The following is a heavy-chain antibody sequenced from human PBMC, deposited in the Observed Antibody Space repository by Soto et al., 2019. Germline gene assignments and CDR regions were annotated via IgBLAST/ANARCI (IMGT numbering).Heavy chain of an antibody. CDR2: ISAYNGNT. CDR3: ARDIVLMVYARRRVPTGHFAY. V-gene: IGHV1-18*01. J-gene: IGHJ4*02. Sequence: GASVKVSCKASGYTFTSYGISWVRQAPGQGLEWMGWISAYNGNTNYAQKLQGRVTMTTDTSTSTAYMELRSLRSDDTAVYYCARDIVLMVYARRRVPTGHFAYWGQGSLVP. D-gene: IGHD2-8*01. CDR1: GYTFTSYG.